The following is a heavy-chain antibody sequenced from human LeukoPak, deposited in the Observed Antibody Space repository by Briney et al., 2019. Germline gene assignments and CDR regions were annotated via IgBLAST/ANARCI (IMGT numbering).Heavy chain of an antibody. CDR3: TRTVNSASDF. CDR2: MNQNGGVK. J-gene: IGHJ4*02. Sequence: GGSMRLSCVASVFIFDDYWIRWVRHAPWKGLEWVATMNQNGGVKYYVDSVKGRFTISRDNAKTSLFLQMNSLRIDDTAMYYCTRTVNSASDFWGQGTLVTVSS. D-gene: IGHD4-23*01. CDR1: VFIFDDYW. V-gene: IGHV3-7*03.